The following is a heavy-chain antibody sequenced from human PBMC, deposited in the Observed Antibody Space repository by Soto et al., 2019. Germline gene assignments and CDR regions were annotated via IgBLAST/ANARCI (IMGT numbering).Heavy chain of an antibody. V-gene: IGHV4-39*07. CDR3: ARDYMVVGGAFDI. Sequence: SETLSLTCTVSGGSISSSSYYWGWIRQPPGKGLEWIGSIYYSGSTYYNPSLKSRVTISVDTSKNQFSLKLSSVTAADTAVYYCARDYMVVGGAFDIWGQGTMVTVSS. J-gene: IGHJ3*02. CDR2: IYYSGST. CDR1: GGSISSSSYY. D-gene: IGHD3-3*01.